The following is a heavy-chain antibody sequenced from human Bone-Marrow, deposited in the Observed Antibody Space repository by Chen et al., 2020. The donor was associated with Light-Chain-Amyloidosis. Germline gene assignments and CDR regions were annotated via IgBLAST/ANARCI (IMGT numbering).Heavy chain of an antibody. CDR3: ARRLPNYDFWSGYPLYAFDI. D-gene: IGHD3-3*01. CDR2: IYPGDSDT. V-gene: IGHV5-51*01. J-gene: IGHJ3*02. Sequence: GESLKISCKGSGYSFTSYWIGWVRQMPGKGLEWMGIIYPGDSDTRYSPSFQGQVTISADKSISTAYLQWSSLKASDTAMYYCARRLPNYDFWSGYPLYAFDIWGQGTMVTVSS. CDR1: GYSFTSYW.